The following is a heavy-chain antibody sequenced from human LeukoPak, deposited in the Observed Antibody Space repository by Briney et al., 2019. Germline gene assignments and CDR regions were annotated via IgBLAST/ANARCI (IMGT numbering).Heavy chain of an antibody. Sequence: GASVKVSCKASGYTFTSYGISWVRQAPGQGLERMGWISAYNGNTNYAQKLQGRVTMTTDTSTSTAYMELRSLRSDDTAVYYCARDGDVLRYFDQLRAYWYFDLWGRGTLVTVSS. CDR3: ARDGDVLRYFDQLRAYWYFDL. D-gene: IGHD3-9*01. CDR1: GYTFTSYG. CDR2: ISAYNGNT. J-gene: IGHJ2*01. V-gene: IGHV1-18*01.